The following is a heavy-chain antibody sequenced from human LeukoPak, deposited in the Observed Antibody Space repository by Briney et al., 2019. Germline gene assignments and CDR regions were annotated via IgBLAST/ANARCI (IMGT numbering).Heavy chain of an antibody. J-gene: IGHJ5*02. CDR2: ISHDGSVE. D-gene: IGHD6-19*01. CDR3: AKDWGASGWYNWFDP. CDR1: GFTISDHG. Sequence: GGSLRLSCEVSGFTISDHGMHWVRQAPGKGLEWVAMISHDGSVEYYLDSVKGRLTISRDDSKNTLYLQMNSLTTEDTAIYYCAKDWGASGWYNWFDPWGQGTQVTVSP. V-gene: IGHV3-30*18.